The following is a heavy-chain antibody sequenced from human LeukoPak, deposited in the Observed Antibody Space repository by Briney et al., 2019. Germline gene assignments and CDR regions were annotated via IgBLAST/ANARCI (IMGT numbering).Heavy chain of an antibody. J-gene: IGHJ4*02. CDR3: ARDLNY. CDR2: IYSGTNT. Sequence: GGSLRLSCAASGFTVSNNYMTWVRQAPGNGLEWFSLIYSGTNTYYADSVRGRFTISSDNSKNTLYLQMNSMRDEDTAVYYCARDLNYWGQGTLVTVSS. CDR1: GFTVSNNY. V-gene: IGHV3-66*01.